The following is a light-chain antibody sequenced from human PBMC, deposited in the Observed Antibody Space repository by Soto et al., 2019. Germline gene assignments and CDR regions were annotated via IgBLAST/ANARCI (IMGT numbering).Light chain of an antibody. CDR2: DSS. CDR1: QSVSTY. J-gene: IGKJ5*01. Sequence: EIVLTQSPATLSFSPGDTATRSCRASQSVSTYLAWYQQKPGQAPRLLIYDSSNRATGVPARFSGSGSVTDFTLTISGLQPEDFAMYYCQQRRSWPTLGQGTRLEIK. CDR3: QQRRSWPT. V-gene: IGKV3-11*01.